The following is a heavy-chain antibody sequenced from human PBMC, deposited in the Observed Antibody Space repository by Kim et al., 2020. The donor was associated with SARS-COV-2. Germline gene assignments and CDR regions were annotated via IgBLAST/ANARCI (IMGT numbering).Heavy chain of an antibody. CDR3: AKDRVALHHYGMDV. D-gene: IGHD3-3*01. CDR1: GFTFSSYG. Sequence: GGSLRLSCAASGFTFSSYGMHWVRQAPGKGLEWVAVIWYDGSNKYYADSVKGRFTISRDNSKNTLYLQMNSLRAEDTAVYYCAKDRVALHHYGMDVWGQGNTVSVSS. V-gene: IGHV3-33*06. CDR2: IWYDGSNK. J-gene: IGHJ6*02.